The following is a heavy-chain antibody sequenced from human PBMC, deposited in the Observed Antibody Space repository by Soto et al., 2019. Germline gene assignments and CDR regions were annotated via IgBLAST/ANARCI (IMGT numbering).Heavy chain of an antibody. J-gene: IGHJ4*02. CDR3: AKVWFGESGAVGYFAY. CDR1: GFTFSSYA. D-gene: IGHD3-10*01. CDR2: ISGSGGST. V-gene: IGHV3-23*01. Sequence: EVQLLESGGGLVQPGGSLRLFCAASGFTFSSYAMSWVRQAPGKGLEWVSAISGSGGSTYYADSVKGRFTISRDNSKNPLYLKMNSLRAEARAVYYCAKVWFGESGAVGYFAYWGQGTLVTVSS.